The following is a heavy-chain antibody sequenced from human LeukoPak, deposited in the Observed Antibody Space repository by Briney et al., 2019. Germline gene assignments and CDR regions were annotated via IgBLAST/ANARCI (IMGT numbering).Heavy chain of an antibody. Sequence: PGXSLRLSCAASGFTFSSYAMSWVRQAPGKGLEWVSAISGSGGSTYYADSVKGRFTISRDNSKNTLYLQMNSLRAEDTAVYYCAKDSSQWIQWVPFDYWGQGTLVTVSS. D-gene: IGHD5-12*01. CDR1: GFTFSSYA. V-gene: IGHV3-23*01. CDR3: AKDSSQWIQWVPFDY. J-gene: IGHJ4*02. CDR2: ISGSGGST.